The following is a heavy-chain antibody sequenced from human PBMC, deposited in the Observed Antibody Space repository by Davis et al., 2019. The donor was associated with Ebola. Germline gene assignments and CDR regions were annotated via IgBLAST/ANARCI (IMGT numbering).Heavy chain of an antibody. CDR2: IYYSGST. Sequence: PSETLSLTCTVSGGSISSYYWSWIRQPPGKGLEWIGYIYYSGSTNYNPSLKSRVTISVDTSKNQFSLKLSSVTAADTAVYYCASWWNWYFDLWGRGTLVTVSS. CDR3: ASWWNWYFDL. D-gene: IGHD2-15*01. CDR1: GGSISSYY. V-gene: IGHV4-59*08. J-gene: IGHJ2*01.